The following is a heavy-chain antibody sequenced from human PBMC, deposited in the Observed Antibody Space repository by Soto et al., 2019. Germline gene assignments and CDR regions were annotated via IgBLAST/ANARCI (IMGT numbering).Heavy chain of an antibody. Sequence: SETLSLTCTVSGYSIISGGYCFNWLRQLPGSGLEWIGYIYHGGSTYYNPSLESRVSISVDTTKNQYSLRVSYVTAAETAIYYCARVGLGRYDTTGANRFDPWGHGTLVTVSS. V-gene: IGHV4-30-2*01. J-gene: IGHJ5*02. CDR1: GYSIISGGYC. D-gene: IGHD2-8*01. CDR2: IYHGGST. CDR3: ARVGLGRYDTTGANRFDP.